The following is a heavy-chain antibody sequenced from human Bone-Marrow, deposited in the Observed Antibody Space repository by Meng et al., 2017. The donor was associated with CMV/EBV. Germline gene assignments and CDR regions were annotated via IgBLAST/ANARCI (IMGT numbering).Heavy chain of an antibody. Sequence: SETLSLTCTVSGYSISSSSYYWGWIRQPPGKGLEWIGSIYYSGSTYYNPSLKSRVTISVDTSKNQFSLKLSSVTAADTAVYYCARTYRRAFDIWGQGTMVTVSS. V-gene: IGHV4-39*07. CDR1: GYSISSSSYY. J-gene: IGHJ3*02. D-gene: IGHD1-1*01. CDR2: IYYSGST. CDR3: ARTYRRAFDI.